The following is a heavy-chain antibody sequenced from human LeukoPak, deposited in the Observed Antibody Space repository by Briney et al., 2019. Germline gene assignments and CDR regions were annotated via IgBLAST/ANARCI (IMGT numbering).Heavy chain of an antibody. CDR2: ISSSSSTI. Sequence: GGSLRLSCAASGFTFSSYSMNWVRQAPGKGLEWVSYISSSSSTIYYADSVKGRFTVSRDNAKNSLYLQMNSLRAEDTAVYYCARVPILQFLEWLGDNDAFDIWGQGTMVTVSS. V-gene: IGHV3-48*04. D-gene: IGHD3-3*01. J-gene: IGHJ3*02. CDR3: ARVPILQFLEWLGDNDAFDI. CDR1: GFTFSSYS.